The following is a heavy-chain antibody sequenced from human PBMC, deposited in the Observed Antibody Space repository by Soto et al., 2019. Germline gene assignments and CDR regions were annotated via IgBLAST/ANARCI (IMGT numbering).Heavy chain of an antibody. CDR3: ARSTGTTTAFDI. D-gene: IGHD1-7*01. V-gene: IGHV1-69*18. J-gene: IGHJ3*02. CDR1: GGTFSSYA. Sequence: QVHLVQSGAEVRKPGSSVRVSCKASGGTFSSYAISWVRQAPGQGLEWMGRVIPIFGTTNYAQTFQGRITITADESTSTVYMELSSLRSEDTAVYYCARSTGTTTAFDIWGQGTMFTVSS. CDR2: VIPIFGTT.